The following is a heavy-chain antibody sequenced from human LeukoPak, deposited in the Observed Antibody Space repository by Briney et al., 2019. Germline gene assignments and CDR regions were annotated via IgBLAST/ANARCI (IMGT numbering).Heavy chain of an antibody. CDR1: GFTFSSYA. J-gene: IGHJ6*02. Sequence: GRSLRLSCAASGFTFSSYAMHWVRQAPGKGLEWVAVISYDGSNKYYADSVKGRFTISRDNSKNTLYLQMNSLRAEDTAVYYCAREQLPGYYYYGMDVWGQGTTVTVSS. D-gene: IGHD6-6*01. V-gene: IGHV3-30-3*01. CDR3: AREQLPGYYYYGMDV. CDR2: ISYDGSNK.